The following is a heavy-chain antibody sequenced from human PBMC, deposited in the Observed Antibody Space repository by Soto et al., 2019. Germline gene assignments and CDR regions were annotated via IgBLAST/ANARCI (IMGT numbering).Heavy chain of an antibody. CDR2: IYYSGST. D-gene: IGHD3-3*01. V-gene: IGHV4-39*01. CDR3: ARVPNDFWSGYSHYYMDV. J-gene: IGHJ6*03. Sequence: TSETLSLTCTASGGSISSSSYYWGWIRQPPGKGLEWIGSIYYSGSTYYNPSLKSRVTISVDTSKNQFSLKLSSVTAADTAVYYCARVPNDFWSGYSHYYMDVWGKGTTVTVSS. CDR1: GGSISSSSYY.